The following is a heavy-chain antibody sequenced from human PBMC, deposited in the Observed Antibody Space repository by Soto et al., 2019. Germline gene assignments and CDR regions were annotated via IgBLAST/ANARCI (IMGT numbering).Heavy chain of an antibody. CDR1: GFTFRNYW. J-gene: IGHJ4*02. CDR2: INRDGSST. V-gene: IGHV3-74*01. D-gene: IGHD1-1*01. Sequence: EVQLVESGGGLVQPGGSLRLSCAASGFTFRNYWMHWVRQAPGKGLVWVSRINRDGSSTSYADSVKGRVTISRDTAKNTLYLQLNSLRAEDMAVYYCAREIVTTGEYYFDSWGQGTLVTVSS. CDR3: AREIVTTGEYYFDS.